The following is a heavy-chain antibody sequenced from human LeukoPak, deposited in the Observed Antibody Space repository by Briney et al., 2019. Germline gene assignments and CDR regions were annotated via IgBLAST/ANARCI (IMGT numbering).Heavy chain of an antibody. J-gene: IGHJ4*02. CDR3: ARDLMGEDYDFWSGYYYFDY. D-gene: IGHD3-3*01. CDR2: IYSGGST. CDR1: GFTVSSNY. V-gene: IGHV3-66*02. Sequence: GGSLRLSCAASGFTVSSNYMSWVRQAPGKGLEWVSVIYSGGSTYYADSVKGRFTISRDNSKNTLYLQMNSLRAENPAVYYCARDLMGEDYDFWSGYYYFDYWGQGTLVTVSS.